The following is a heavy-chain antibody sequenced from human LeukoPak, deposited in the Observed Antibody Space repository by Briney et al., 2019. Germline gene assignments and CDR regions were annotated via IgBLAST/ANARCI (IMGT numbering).Heavy chain of an antibody. Sequence: SETLSLTCTVSGGSISSSSYYWGWIRQPPGEGLEWIGSIYYSGSTYYNPSLKSRVTISVDTSKNQFSLKLSSVTAADTAVYYCARIPHDYGDYDNYYYYYMDVWGKGTTVTISS. CDR3: ARIPHDYGDYDNYYYYYMDV. V-gene: IGHV4-39*01. D-gene: IGHD4-17*01. CDR2: IYYSGST. J-gene: IGHJ6*03. CDR1: GGSISSSSYY.